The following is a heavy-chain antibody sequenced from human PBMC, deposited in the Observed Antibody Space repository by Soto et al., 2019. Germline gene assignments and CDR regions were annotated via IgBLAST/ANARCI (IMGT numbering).Heavy chain of an antibody. CDR2: IIPIFGTA. J-gene: IGHJ6*02. CDR1: GGTFSSYA. CDR3: ARKSSWTGNYYYYGMDV. D-gene: IGHD6-13*01. V-gene: IGHV1-69*13. Sequence: SVKVSCKASGGTFSSYAISWERQAPGQGLEWMGGIIPIFGTANYAQKFQGRVTITADESTSTAYMELSSLRSEDTAVYYCARKSSWTGNYYYYGMDVWGQGTTVTVSS.